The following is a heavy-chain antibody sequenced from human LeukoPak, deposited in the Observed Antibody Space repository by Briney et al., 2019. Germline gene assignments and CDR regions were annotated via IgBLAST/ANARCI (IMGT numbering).Heavy chain of an antibody. CDR3: AKDLGYSGSYIDC. D-gene: IGHD1-26*01. J-gene: IGHJ4*02. Sequence: GGSLRLSCAASGFTFSGYWMTWVRQAPGKGLEYVVNIKEDGSEKYYVDSVKGRFTISRDNSKNTLYLQMNSLRTEDTAVYYCAKDLGYSGSYIDCWGQGTLVTVSS. V-gene: IGHV3-7*01. CDR1: GFTFSGYW. CDR2: IKEDGSEK.